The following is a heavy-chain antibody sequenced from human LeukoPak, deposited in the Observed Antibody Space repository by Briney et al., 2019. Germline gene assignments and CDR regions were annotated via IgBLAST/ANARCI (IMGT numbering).Heavy chain of an antibody. D-gene: IGHD2-15*01. Sequence: NPSETLSLTCAVYGGSFSDYYWSWIRQPPGKGLEWIGEINHSGSTNYNPSLKSRVSIPVDTSKNQFSLKLTSVTAADTAVYYCARMRGGGIGYHYYVDVWGKGTTVIVSS. CDR3: ARMRGGGIGYHYYVDV. V-gene: IGHV4-34*01. CDR1: GGSFSDYY. J-gene: IGHJ6*03. CDR2: INHSGST.